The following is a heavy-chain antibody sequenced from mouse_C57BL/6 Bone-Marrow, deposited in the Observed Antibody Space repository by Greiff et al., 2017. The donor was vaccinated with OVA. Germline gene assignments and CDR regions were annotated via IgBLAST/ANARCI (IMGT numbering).Heavy chain of an antibody. CDR3: ANNYYGSLYYFDY. V-gene: IGHV1-81*01. J-gene: IGHJ2*01. Sequence: VQLQESGAELARPGASVKLSCKASGYTFTSYGISWVKQRTGQGLEWIGEIYPRSGNTYYNEKFKGKATLTADKSSSTAYMELRSLTSEDSAVYFCANNYYGSLYYFDYWGQGTTLTVSS. D-gene: IGHD1-1*01. CDR2: IYPRSGNT. CDR1: GYTFTSYG.